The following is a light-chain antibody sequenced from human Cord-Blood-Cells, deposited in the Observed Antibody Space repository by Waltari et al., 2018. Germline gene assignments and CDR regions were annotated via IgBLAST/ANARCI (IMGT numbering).Light chain of an antibody. CDR2: RDN. CDR1: SSNIGSNY. CDR3: AAWDDSLSGWV. V-gene: IGLV1-47*01. Sequence: QSVLTQPPSASGTPGQRVTISCSGSSSNIGSNYVYWYQQLPGTAPKLLIYRDNQRPSGVPDRFSGPKSGTSASLAISGLRSEDEGDYYCAAWDDSLSGWVFGGGTKLTVL. J-gene: IGLJ3*02.